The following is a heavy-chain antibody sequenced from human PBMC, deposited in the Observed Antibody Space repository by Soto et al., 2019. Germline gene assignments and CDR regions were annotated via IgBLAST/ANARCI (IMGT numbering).Heavy chain of an antibody. CDR1: GGTFSSYA. V-gene: IGHV1-69*01. CDR2: IIPIFGTA. J-gene: IGHJ6*02. Sequence: QVQLVQSGAEVKKPGSSVKVSCKASGGTFSSYAISWVRQAPGQGLEWMGGIIPIFGTANYAKKFQGRVTITADESTSTAYMELSSLRSEDTAVYYCARKRYGSGSYYTHYGMDVWGQGTTVTVSS. CDR3: ARKRYGSGSYYTHYGMDV. D-gene: IGHD3-10*01.